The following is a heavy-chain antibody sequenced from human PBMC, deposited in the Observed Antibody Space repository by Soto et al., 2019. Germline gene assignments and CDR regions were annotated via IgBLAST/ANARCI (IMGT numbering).Heavy chain of an antibody. V-gene: IGHV3-30-3*01. CDR3: AREGGITVITPHPGY. J-gene: IGHJ1*01. D-gene: IGHD3-9*01. CDR1: GFNFRNYV. CDR2: ISYDGSSE. Sequence: QVRLVESGGGAVPPGGSLRLSCAASGFNFRNYVFHWVRQAPGKGLEWVAVISYDGSSEYYADSVKGRFTISRDNSKQTLFLHMNSLTPEDTAVYYCAREGGITVITPHPGYWGQGTLVTVSS.